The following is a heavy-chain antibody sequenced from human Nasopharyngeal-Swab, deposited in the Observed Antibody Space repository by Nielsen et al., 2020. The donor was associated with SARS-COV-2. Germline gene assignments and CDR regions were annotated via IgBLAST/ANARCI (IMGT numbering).Heavy chain of an antibody. V-gene: IGHV3-23*01. Sequence: SGVSGFTFSNYAMNWVRQAPGKGLDWVSGIRGSGGTIYYVDSVKGRFTISRDNSRNSLYLHMSNLRAEDTAIYYCAKGYSSGWVPYEYWGQGTLVTVSS. CDR2: IRGSGGTI. D-gene: IGHD6-19*01. CDR3: AKGYSSGWVPYEY. J-gene: IGHJ4*02. CDR1: GFTFSNYA.